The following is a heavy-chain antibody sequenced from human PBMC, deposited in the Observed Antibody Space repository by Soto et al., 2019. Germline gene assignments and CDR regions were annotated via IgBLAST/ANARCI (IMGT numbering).Heavy chain of an antibody. J-gene: IGHJ4*02. CDR2: IGTAGDT. CDR1: GFTFSSYD. V-gene: IGHV3-13*01. CDR3: TRGADGFDY. D-gene: IGHD3-16*01. Sequence: GGSLRLSCAASGFTFSSYDFHWVRQATGKGLEWVSGIGTAGDTYYAGSVKGRFIMSRENGKNSLYLQMNSLRAGDTAVYFCTRGADGFDYWGQGTLV.